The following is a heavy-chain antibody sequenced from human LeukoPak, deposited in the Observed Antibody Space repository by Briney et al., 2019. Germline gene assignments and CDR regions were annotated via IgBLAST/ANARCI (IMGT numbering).Heavy chain of an antibody. CDR1: GFTVSSNY. D-gene: IGHD3-22*01. Sequence: GSLRLSCAASGFTVSSNYMSWVRQAPGKGLEWVSVIYSGGSTYYADSVKGRFTISRDNSKNTLYLQMNSLRAEDTAVYYCARVGYYDSSGYYSNFDYWGQGTLVTVSS. CDR3: ARVGYYDSSGYYSNFDY. CDR2: IYSGGST. J-gene: IGHJ4*02. V-gene: IGHV3-53*01.